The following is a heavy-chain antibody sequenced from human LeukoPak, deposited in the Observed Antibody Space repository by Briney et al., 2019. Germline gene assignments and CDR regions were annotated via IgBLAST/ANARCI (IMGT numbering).Heavy chain of an antibody. Sequence: SETLSLTRAVYGGSFSGYYWSWIREPPGKGLGWSGEINHSGSTNYNPSLKSRVTISVDTSKNQFSLKLSSVTAADTAVYYCARVPTMVRGEGWFDPWGQGTLVTVSS. D-gene: IGHD3-10*01. CDR2: INHSGST. V-gene: IGHV4-34*01. CDR3: ARVPTMVRGEGWFDP. J-gene: IGHJ5*02. CDR1: GGSFSGYY.